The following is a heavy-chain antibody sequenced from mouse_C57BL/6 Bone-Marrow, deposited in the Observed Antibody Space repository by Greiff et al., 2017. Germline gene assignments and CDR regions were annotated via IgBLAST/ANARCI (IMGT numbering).Heavy chain of an antibody. Sequence: EVQLQQSGTVLARPGASVKMSCKTSGYKFTSYWMHWVKQRPGQGLEWIGAIYPGNSDTSYNQKFKGKAKLTAVTSASTAYMELSSLTNEDSAVYYCTRSAWSFDYWGQGTTLTVSS. CDR1: GYKFTSYW. V-gene: IGHV1-5*01. CDR3: TRSAWSFDY. CDR2: IYPGNSDT. J-gene: IGHJ2*01.